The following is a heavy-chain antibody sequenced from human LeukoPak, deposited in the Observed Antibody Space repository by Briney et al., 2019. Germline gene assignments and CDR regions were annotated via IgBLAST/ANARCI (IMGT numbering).Heavy chain of an antibody. J-gene: IGHJ4*02. CDR2: IYYSGST. Sequence: SETLSLTCTVSGGSISSYYWSWIRQPPGKGLEWIGYIYYSGSTNYNPSLKSRVTISVDTSKNQFSLKLSSVTAADTAVYYCARDRTGTSVWGQGTLVTVSS. D-gene: IGHD3/OR15-3a*01. CDR3: ARDRTGTSV. V-gene: IGHV4-59*01. CDR1: GGSISSYY.